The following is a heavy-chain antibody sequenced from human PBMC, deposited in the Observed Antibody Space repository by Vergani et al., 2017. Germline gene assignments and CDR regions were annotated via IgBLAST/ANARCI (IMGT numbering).Heavy chain of an antibody. D-gene: IGHD1-1*01. Sequence: EKQLVQSGSETKKPGESLKISCQAFGYIFSNFWIGWVRQRPGRGLEWMGIIYPGDSDVRYNPSFQGQVTISADKSINTAYLEWSSLKVSDTAMYFCARHSTGETGRGFDPWGQGTQVTVSS. CDR3: ARHSTGETGRGFDP. CDR2: IYPGDSDV. V-gene: IGHV5-51*01. CDR1: GYIFSNFW. J-gene: IGHJ5*02.